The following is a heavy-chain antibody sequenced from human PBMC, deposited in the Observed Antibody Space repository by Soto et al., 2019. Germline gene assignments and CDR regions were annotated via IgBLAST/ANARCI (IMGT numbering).Heavy chain of an antibody. CDR1: GGSISSGGYY. D-gene: IGHD3-22*01. J-gene: IGHJ4*02. V-gene: IGHV4-31*03. CDR3: ARASYYYDSSPCDY. CDR2: IYYSGST. Sequence: SETLSLTCTVSGGSISSGGYYWSWSRQHPGKGLEGIGYIYYSGSTYYNPSLKIRVTISVDTSKNQFSLKLSSVTAPDTAVYYCARASYYYDSSPCDYWGQGTLVTVSS.